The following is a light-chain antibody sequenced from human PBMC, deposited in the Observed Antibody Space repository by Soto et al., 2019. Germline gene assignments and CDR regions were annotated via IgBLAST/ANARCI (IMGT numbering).Light chain of an antibody. CDR3: CSYAGSYIYV. Sequence: QSALTQPRSVSGSPGQSVTISCTGTSSDVGNYNYVSWYQQHPGKAPKLMLYLVSKRPSGVPDRFSGSKSGNTASLTITGLQAEDEADYYCCSYAGSYIYVFGTGTKVTVL. J-gene: IGLJ1*01. CDR1: SSDVGNYNY. V-gene: IGLV2-11*01. CDR2: LVS.